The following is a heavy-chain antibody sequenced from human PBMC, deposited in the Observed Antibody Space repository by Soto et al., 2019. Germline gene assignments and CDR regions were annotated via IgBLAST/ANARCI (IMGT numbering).Heavy chain of an antibody. V-gene: IGHV3-23*01. D-gene: IGHD3-22*01. CDR2: ISGSGGST. Sequence: GGSLRLSCAASGFTFSSYAMSWVRQAPGKGLEWVSAISGSGGSTYYADSVKGRFTISRDNSKNTLYLQMNSLRAGDTAVYYCAKDWGTYYYDSSGYPELYYFDYWGQGTLVTVSS. J-gene: IGHJ4*02. CDR3: AKDWGTYYYDSSGYPELYYFDY. CDR1: GFTFSSYA.